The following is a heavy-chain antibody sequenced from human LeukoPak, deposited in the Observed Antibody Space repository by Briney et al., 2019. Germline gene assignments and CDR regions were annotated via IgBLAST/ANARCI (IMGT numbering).Heavy chain of an antibody. CDR2: VSGYTGNT. Sequence: ASLKVSCKTSGYTFTTYGVSWVRQAPGQRLEWMSWVSGYTGNTTYAERFQGRVTMTTATSPTTVYMELTILRSDDTAVYYCARGEVSASLYYFDFWGQGTLVTVS. D-gene: IGHD2-2*01. V-gene: IGHV1-18*01. CDR3: ARGEVSASLYYFDF. CDR1: GYTFTTYG. J-gene: IGHJ4*02.